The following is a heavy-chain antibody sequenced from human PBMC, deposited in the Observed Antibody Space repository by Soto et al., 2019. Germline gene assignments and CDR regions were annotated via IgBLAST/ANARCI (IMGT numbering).Heavy chain of an antibody. CDR2: INPQTGGT. CDR1: GYTFTGYY. J-gene: IGHJ6*02. CDR3: ARERYQVISDGMDV. Sequence: ASVKVSCKASGYTFTGYYINWVREAPGQGLEWMGWINPQTGGTSYAQKFQGRVTLSRDTSINTAYLELSRPRFDDAAVYFCARERYQVISDGMDVWGQGTTVTVSS. V-gene: IGHV1-2*02. D-gene: IGHD2-2*01.